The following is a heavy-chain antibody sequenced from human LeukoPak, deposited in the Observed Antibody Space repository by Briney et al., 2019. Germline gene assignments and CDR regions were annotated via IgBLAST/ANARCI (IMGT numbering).Heavy chain of an antibody. CDR1: GGSISSSSYY. CDR2: IYHSGST. V-gene: IGHV4-39*01. Sequence: SETLSLTCTVSGGSISSSSYYWGWIRQPPGKGLEWIGSIYHSGSTYYNPSLKSRVTISVDTSKNQFSLKLSSVTAADTAVYYCARQGYCSSTSCYPQELFDYWGQGTLVTVSS. D-gene: IGHD2-2*01. CDR3: ARQGYCSSTSCYPQELFDY. J-gene: IGHJ4*02.